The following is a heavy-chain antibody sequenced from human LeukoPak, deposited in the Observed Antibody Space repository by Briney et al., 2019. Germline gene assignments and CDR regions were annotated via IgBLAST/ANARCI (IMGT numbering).Heavy chain of an antibody. CDR3: ARGHCSSTSCYESDAFDI. CDR2: INPSGGST. J-gene: IGHJ3*02. Sequence: ASVKVSCKASGYTFTSYYMHWVRQAPGQGLEWMGIINPSGGSTSYAQKFQGRVTMTRDTSTSTVYMELSSLRSEDTAVYYCARGHCSSTSCYESDAFDIWGQGTVATVSS. V-gene: IGHV1-46*01. D-gene: IGHD2-2*01. CDR1: GYTFTSYY.